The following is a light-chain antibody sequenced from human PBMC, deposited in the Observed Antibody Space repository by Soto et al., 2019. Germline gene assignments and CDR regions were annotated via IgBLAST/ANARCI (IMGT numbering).Light chain of an antibody. Sequence: QSALTQPASVSGSPGQSITISCTGTSSDVGGHNYVSWYQQHPGKAPKNMIYEVNNGPSGVSDRFSGSKSGNTASLTISGLQAEDEAYYYCQSYDNSLSVYVFGTGTKLTVL. CDR1: SSDVGGHNY. CDR2: EVN. CDR3: QSYDNSLSVYV. J-gene: IGLJ1*01. V-gene: IGLV2-14*01.